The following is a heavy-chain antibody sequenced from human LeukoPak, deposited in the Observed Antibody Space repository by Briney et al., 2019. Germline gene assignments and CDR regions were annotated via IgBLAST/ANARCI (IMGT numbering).Heavy chain of an antibody. V-gene: IGHV3-66*01. Sequence: TGGSLRLSCAASGFTVSSNYMSWVRQAPGKGLEWVSVIYSGGSTYYADSVKGRFTISRHNSKNTLYLQMNSLRAEDTAVYYCARERYDILTGYLEYGMDVWGQGTTVTVSS. CDR1: GFTVSSNY. D-gene: IGHD3-9*01. CDR2: IYSGGST. CDR3: ARERYDILTGYLEYGMDV. J-gene: IGHJ6*02.